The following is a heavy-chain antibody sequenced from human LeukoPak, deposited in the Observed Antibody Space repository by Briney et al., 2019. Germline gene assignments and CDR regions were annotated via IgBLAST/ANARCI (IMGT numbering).Heavy chain of an antibody. V-gene: IGHV1-69*13. CDR3: ASNPGGYSSSSMYYYYMDV. J-gene: IGHJ6*03. CDR1: GGTFSSYA. CDR2: IIPIFGTA. D-gene: IGHD6-6*01. Sequence: SLKVSCKASGGTFSSYAISWVRQAPGQGLEWMGGIIPIFGTANYAQKFQGRVTITADESTSTAYMELSSLRSEDTAVYYCASNPGGYSSSSMYYYYMDVWGKGTTVTVSS.